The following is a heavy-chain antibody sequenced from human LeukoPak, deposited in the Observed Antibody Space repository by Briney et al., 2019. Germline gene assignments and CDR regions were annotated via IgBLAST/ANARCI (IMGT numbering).Heavy chain of an antibody. CDR2: ISYDGSNK. J-gene: IGHJ4*02. CDR1: GFTFSSYG. V-gene: IGHV3-30*18. Sequence: PGRSLRLSCAASGFTFSSYGMYWVRQAPGKGLEWVAVISYDGSNKYYADSVKGRFTISRGNSKNTLYLQMNSLRAEDTAVYYCAKILPDTVTADYWGQGTLVTVSS. CDR3: AKILPDTVTADY. D-gene: IGHD4-11*01.